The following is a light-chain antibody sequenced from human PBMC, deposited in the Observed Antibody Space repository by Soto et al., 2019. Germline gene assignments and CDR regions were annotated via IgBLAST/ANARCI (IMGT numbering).Light chain of an antibody. CDR1: QSVLYSPNNKNY. V-gene: IGKV4-1*01. CDR3: QQYSSLPAT. Sequence: DIVLTQSPDSLAVSLGERATLNCKSSQSVLYSPNNKNYLAWYQQKPGQPPKLLISWASTRESGVPDLFSGSGSGTDFTLTISSLQAEDVAVYYCQQYSSLPATFGQGTKVEIK. CDR2: WAS. J-gene: IGKJ1*01.